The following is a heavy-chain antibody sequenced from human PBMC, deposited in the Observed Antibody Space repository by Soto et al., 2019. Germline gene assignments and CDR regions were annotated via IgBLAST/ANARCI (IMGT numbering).Heavy chain of an antibody. CDR2: STDKSYSYTT. J-gene: IGHJ6*02. V-gene: IGHV3-72*01. CDR1: GFTLSDHY. CDR3: ARSQGPTGMDA. Sequence: EVQVVESGGGLVQPGGSLRLSCAASGFTLSDHYVDWVRQAPGKGLEWVGRSTDKSYSYTTTYAASVHGRFIISRDESKNTLYLQMNGLKTEDTALYYCARSQGPTGMDAWGQGTTVTVSS.